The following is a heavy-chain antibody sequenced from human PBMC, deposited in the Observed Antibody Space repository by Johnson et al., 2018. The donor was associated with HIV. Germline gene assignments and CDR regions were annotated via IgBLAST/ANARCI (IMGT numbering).Heavy chain of an antibody. Sequence: VQLVESGGGVVQPGRSLRLSCAASGFTFSSYAMHWVRQAPGKGLEWVAVISYDASNKYYADSVKGRFTISRDNSKNTLYLQMNSLRAEDTAVYYCARSGYSSSWYALSAFDIWGQGTMVTVSS. CDR3: ARSGYSSSWYALSAFDI. CDR2: ISYDASNK. V-gene: IGHV3-30*04. J-gene: IGHJ3*02. D-gene: IGHD6-13*01. CDR1: GFTFSSYA.